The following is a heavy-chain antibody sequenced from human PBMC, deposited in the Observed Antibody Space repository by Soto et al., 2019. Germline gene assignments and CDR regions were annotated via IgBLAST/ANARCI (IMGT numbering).Heavy chain of an antibody. D-gene: IGHD3-3*01. CDR2: IDPDCGST. V-gene: IGHV1-46*01. Sequence: QVQLVQSGAEVKKPGASVKISCKASGYSFTSYFMHWVRQAPGQGPEWMGIIDPDCGSTSYAQKFQGRVTMTTDTSTSTVYVELSSLRSEDTAVYYCASLIGVDTLRDYWGQGTLVTVSS. CDR3: ASLIGVDTLRDY. CDR1: GYSFTSYF. J-gene: IGHJ4*02.